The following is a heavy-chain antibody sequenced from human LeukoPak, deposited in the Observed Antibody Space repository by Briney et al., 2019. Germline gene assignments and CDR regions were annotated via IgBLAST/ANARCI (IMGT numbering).Heavy chain of an antibody. Sequence: VSCKXSGGTFSSYAISWVRQAPGQGLEWMGGIIPIFGTANYAQKFQGRVTITADESTSTAYMELSSLRSEDTAVYYCAKEIYYDSSGYYYGTHYWGQGTLVTVSS. D-gene: IGHD3-22*01. J-gene: IGHJ4*02. CDR3: AKEIYYDSSGYYYGTHY. V-gene: IGHV1-69*01. CDR2: IIPIFGTA. CDR1: GGTFSSYA.